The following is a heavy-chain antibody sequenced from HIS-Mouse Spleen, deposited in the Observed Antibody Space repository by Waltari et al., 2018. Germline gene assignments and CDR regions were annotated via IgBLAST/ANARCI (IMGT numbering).Heavy chain of an antibody. V-gene: IGHV4-39*07. J-gene: IGHJ2*01. CDR2: IDYSGST. D-gene: IGHD6-13*01. Sequence: QLQLQESGPGLVKPSATLSLTCTVSGGSISSSSYYWGWIRQPPGKGLEWIGSIDYSGSTYYNPSLKSRVTRSVDTSKNQFSLKLSSVTAADTAVYYCAREIPYSSSWYDWYFDLWGRGTLVTVSS. CDR3: AREIPYSSSWYDWYFDL. CDR1: GGSISSSSYY.